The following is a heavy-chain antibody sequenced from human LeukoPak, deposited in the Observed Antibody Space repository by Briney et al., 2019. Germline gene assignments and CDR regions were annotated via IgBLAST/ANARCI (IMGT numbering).Heavy chain of an antibody. J-gene: IGHJ4*02. D-gene: IGHD2-2*01. CDR3: AKEGKVVVPAFDY. V-gene: IGHV3-30*18. CDR1: GFTFSSYG. CDR2: ISYDGSNK. Sequence: GGSLRLSCAASGFTFSSYGMHWVRHAPGKGLEWVAVISYDGSNKYYADSVKGRFTISRDNSKNTLYLQMNSLRAEDTAVYYCAKEGKVVVPAFDYWGQGTLVTVSS.